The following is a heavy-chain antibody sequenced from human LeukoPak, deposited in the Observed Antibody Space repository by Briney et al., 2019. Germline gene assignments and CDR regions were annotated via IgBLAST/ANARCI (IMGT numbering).Heavy chain of an antibody. V-gene: IGHV4-39*07. CDR3: ARETNGLYYPYLFDY. D-gene: IGHD3-10*01. CDR1: GGSISSGSYY. CDR2: IYYSGST. J-gene: IGHJ4*02. Sequence: SETLSLTCTVSGGSISSGSYYWGWIRQPPGKGLEWIGSIYYSGSTYYNPSLKSRVTISVDTSKNQFSLKLSSVTAADTAVYYCARETNGLYYPYLFDYWGQGTLVTVSS.